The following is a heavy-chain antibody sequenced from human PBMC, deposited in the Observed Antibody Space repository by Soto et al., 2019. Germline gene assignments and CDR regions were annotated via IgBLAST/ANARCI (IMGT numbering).Heavy chain of an antibody. D-gene: IGHD3-22*01. J-gene: IGHJ4*02. Sequence: AGSLRLSCAASGFTLSSYAMSWLRQAPGKGLEWVSAISGSGGSTYYADSVKGRFTISRDNSKNTLYLQMNSLRAEDTAVYYCAKDSRDVVTIGYWGQGTLVTVSS. CDR1: GFTLSSYA. CDR3: AKDSRDVVTIGY. V-gene: IGHV3-23*01. CDR2: ISGSGGST.